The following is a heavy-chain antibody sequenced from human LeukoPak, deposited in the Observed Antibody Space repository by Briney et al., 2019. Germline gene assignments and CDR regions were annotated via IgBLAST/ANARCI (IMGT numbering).Heavy chain of an antibody. J-gene: IGHJ3*02. V-gene: IGHV3-23*01. CDR2: ISGSGGST. D-gene: IGHD3-16*01. Sequence: PGGSLRLSCAASGFTFSSYAMSWVRQAPGKGLEWVSAISGSGGSTYYADYVKGRFTISRDNSKNTLYLQMNSLRAEDTAVYYCAKDLYYDPARGAFDIWGQGTMVTVSS. CDR3: AKDLYYDPARGAFDI. CDR1: GFTFSSYA.